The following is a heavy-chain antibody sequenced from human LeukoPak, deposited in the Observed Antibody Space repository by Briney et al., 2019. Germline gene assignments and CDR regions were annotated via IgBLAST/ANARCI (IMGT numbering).Heavy chain of an antibody. J-gene: IGHJ6*02. Sequence: SQTLSLTCTVSGGSINSGTYYWTWIRQPAGKGLEWIGRMYTSGSTNYNPSLKGRVTMSVDTSKNQFSLKLSSVTAADTAVYYCAREDQLVALNYYYYYTMDVWGQGTTVTVSS. CDR2: MYTSGST. CDR1: GGSINSGTYY. D-gene: IGHD6-6*01. V-gene: IGHV4-61*02. CDR3: AREDQLVALNYYYYYTMDV.